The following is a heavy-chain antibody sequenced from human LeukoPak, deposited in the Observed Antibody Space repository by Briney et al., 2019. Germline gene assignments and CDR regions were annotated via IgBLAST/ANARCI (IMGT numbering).Heavy chain of an antibody. CDR2: ISSSSSTI. V-gene: IGHV3-48*01. D-gene: IGHD1-26*01. Sequence: GGSLRHSCAASGFTFSSYSMNWVRQAPGKGLEWVSYISSSSSTIYYADSVKGRFTISRDNAKNSLYLQMNSLRAEDTAVYYCARDPSGLGATTYGDYWGQGTLVTVSS. CDR1: GFTFSSYS. CDR3: ARDPSGLGATTYGDY. J-gene: IGHJ4*02.